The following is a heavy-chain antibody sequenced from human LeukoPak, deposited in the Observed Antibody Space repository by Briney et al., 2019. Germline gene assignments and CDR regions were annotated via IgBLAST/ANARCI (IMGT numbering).Heavy chain of an antibody. Sequence: ASVKVSCKASGYTFTGYYMHWVRQAPGQGLEWMGWINPNSGGTNYAQKFQGRVTMTRDTSISTAYMELSSLRAEDTAVYYCARENYDFWSGYSVNWFDPWGQGTLVTVSS. CDR2: INPNSGGT. J-gene: IGHJ5*02. CDR1: GYTFTGYY. CDR3: ARENYDFWSGYSVNWFDP. D-gene: IGHD3-3*01. V-gene: IGHV1-2*02.